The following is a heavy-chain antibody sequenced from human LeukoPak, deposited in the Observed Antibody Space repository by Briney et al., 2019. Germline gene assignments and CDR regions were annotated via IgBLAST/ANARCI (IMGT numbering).Heavy chain of an antibody. D-gene: IGHD1-26*01. CDR3: AKEVVMGETNYYYYGMDV. V-gene: IGHV3-23*01. J-gene: IGHJ6*02. CDR1: GFDFRGYA. Sequence: GGSLRLSCAASGFDFRGYAMSWVRQAPGKGLEWVSAISGSGARAHYAESVRGRFTISRDNSQNTLHLQMTSLRAEDTAVYYCAKEVVMGETNYYYYGMDVWGQGTTVTVSS. CDR2: ISGSGARA.